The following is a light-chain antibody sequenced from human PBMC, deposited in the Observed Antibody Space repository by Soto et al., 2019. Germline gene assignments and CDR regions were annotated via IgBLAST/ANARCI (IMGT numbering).Light chain of an antibody. Sequence: DLQMTQSPSSLSASVGDRVTITCRASQSISSYLNWYQQKPGKAPKLLIYAASSLQSGVPSRFSGSGSGTDFTLTISSLQPEYFATYYCQQSYSTPRTFGQGTKVEI. CDR1: QSISSY. CDR3: QQSYSTPRT. CDR2: AAS. V-gene: IGKV1-39*01. J-gene: IGKJ1*01.